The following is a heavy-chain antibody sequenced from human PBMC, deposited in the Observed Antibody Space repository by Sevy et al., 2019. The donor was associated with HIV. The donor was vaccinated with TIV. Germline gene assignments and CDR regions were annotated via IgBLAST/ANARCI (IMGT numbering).Heavy chain of an antibody. CDR1: GYTLTELS. V-gene: IGHV1-24*01. CDR2: FDPEDGET. J-gene: IGHJ6*02. CDR3: ATEDSTMIPYGLDV. D-gene: IGHD3-22*01. Sequence: ASVKVSCKVSGYTLTELSMHWVRQPPGKGLDGMGRFDPEDGETIYAQKFLGRLTMTEDTSTDTAYMDLSSLRSEDTAGYYCATEDSTMIPYGLDVWGQGTTVTVSS.